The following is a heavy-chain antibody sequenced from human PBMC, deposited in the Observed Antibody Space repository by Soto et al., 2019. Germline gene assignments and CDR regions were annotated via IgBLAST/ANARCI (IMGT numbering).Heavy chain of an antibody. Sequence: QVQLQQWGAGLLKPSETLSLTCAVYGGSFSGYYWGWIRQPPGKGLEWIGEINHSGSTNYNPSLKSRVTRALDKSKNQFSLKLRSVTAADTAVYYCARESSTSCYDYWGQGTLVTVS. V-gene: IGHV4-34*01. CDR2: INHSGST. CDR1: GGSFSGYY. J-gene: IGHJ4*02. D-gene: IGHD2-2*01. CDR3: ARESSTSCYDY.